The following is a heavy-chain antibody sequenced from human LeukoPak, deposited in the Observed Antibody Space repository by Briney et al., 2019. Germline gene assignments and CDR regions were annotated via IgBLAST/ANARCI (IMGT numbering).Heavy chain of an antibody. CDR2: ISSSSSNK. CDR1: GFTFSSYG. Sequence: GGSLRLSCAASGFTFSSYGMNWVRQAPGKGLEWVSYISSSSSNKYYADSVKGRFTISRDNAKNSLYLQMNSLRAEDTAVYYCARSIEANGLDVWGQGTTVTVSS. J-gene: IGHJ6*02. CDR3: ARSIEANGLDV. V-gene: IGHV3-48*01. D-gene: IGHD6-25*01.